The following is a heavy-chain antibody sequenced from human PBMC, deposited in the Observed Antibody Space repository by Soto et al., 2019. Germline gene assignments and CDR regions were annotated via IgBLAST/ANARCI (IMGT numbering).Heavy chain of an antibody. Sequence: GGSLRLSCAASGFTFRDYAMTWVRQAPGKGLEWVSSIYGSGDKTFYARSVEGRFTISRDNIKNQFSLKLSSVTAADTAVYYCARLDSSSWYPGVFDPWGQGTLVTVSS. CDR3: ARLDSSSWYPGVFDP. J-gene: IGHJ5*02. CDR2: IYGSGDKT. D-gene: IGHD6-13*01. V-gene: IGHV3-23*01. CDR1: GFTFRDYA.